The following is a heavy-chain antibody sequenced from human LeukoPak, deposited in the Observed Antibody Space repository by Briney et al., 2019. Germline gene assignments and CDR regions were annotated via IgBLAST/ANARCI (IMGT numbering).Heavy chain of an antibody. J-gene: IGHJ4*02. D-gene: IGHD3-10*01. Sequence: ASVKVSCKASGYTFTSYAMHWVRQAPGQRLEWMGWINAGNGNTKYSRKFQGRVTITRDTSASTAYMELSSLRSEDTAVYYCARSPTMVRGVSDYWGQGTLVTVSS. V-gene: IGHV1-3*01. CDR3: ARSPTMVRGVSDY. CDR2: INAGNGNT. CDR1: GYTFTSYA.